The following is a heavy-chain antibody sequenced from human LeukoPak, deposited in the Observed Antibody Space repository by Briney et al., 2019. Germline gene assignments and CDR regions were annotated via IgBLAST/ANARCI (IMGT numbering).Heavy chain of an antibody. Sequence: PGESPRLSCAASGFTFDDYGMSWFRQAPGKGVEWVSGINWNGGSTGYADSVKGGFTICRDNAKNSLYLQIISLRAEDTALYYCASEVIAAAGLEGNYWGQGTLVTVSS. CDR2: INWNGGST. CDR3: ASEVIAAAGLEGNY. CDR1: GFTFDDYG. V-gene: IGHV3-20*04. J-gene: IGHJ4*02. D-gene: IGHD6-13*01.